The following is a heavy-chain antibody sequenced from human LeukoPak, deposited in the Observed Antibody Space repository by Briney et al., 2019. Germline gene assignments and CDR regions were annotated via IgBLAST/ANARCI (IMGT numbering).Heavy chain of an antibody. V-gene: IGHV3-30*04. Sequence: PGRSLRLSCAASGFTFSSYAMHWVRQAPGKGLEWVAVISYDGSNKYYADSVKGRFTISRDNSKNTLYLQMNSLRAEDTAVYYCARQWQQLVLGINWFDPWGQGTLVTVSS. CDR3: ARQWQQLVLGINWFDP. J-gene: IGHJ5*02. CDR2: ISYDGSNK. CDR1: GFTFSSYA. D-gene: IGHD6-13*01.